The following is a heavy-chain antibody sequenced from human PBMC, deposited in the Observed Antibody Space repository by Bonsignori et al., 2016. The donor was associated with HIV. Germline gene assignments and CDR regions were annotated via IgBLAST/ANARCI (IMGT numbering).Heavy chain of an antibody. CDR1: GGSFSGFY. CDR3: ARGQGFSSSWYFGY. V-gene: IGHV4-34*01. Sequence: QVQFQQWGAGLLKPSETLSLTCAVYGGSFSGFYWSWIRQPPGKGLEWIGEINQMGSTNYNPSLKSRLNMSVDTSKNQFSLKLTSLTAADTAVYYCARGQGFSSSWYFGYWGQGALVTVSS. D-gene: IGHD6-13*01. J-gene: IGHJ4*02. CDR2: INQMGST.